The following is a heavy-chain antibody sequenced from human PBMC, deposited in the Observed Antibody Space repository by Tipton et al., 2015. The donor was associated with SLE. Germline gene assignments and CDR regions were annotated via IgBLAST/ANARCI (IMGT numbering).Heavy chain of an antibody. CDR2: IRRKAYGGTT. V-gene: IGHV3-49*04. Sequence: SLRLSCTSSGFTFGDYALNWVRQAPGKGLEWVGYIRRKAYGGTTEYAASVKVRFTISRDDSKSIAYLQMNSPKTEDTAVYYCSRGFCSGGICSSPDAFDIWGQGTMVTVSS. J-gene: IGHJ3*02. CDR1: GFTFGDYA. D-gene: IGHD2-15*01. CDR3: SRGFCSGGICSSPDAFDI.